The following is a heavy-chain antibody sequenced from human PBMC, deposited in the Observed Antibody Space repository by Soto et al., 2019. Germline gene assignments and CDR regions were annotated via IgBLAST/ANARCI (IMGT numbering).Heavy chain of an antibody. Sequence: EVQLLESGGGLVQPGGSLRLSCGSSGFNFANYAMGWVRQAPGKGLEWVSGISSTGRRKYYADSVRGRFSISRDNSKNTVDLQINSLRAEDTAVYYCAKVANVGVVVEYFDHWGQGSLVTVSS. J-gene: IGHJ4*02. V-gene: IGHV3-23*01. CDR1: GFNFANYA. CDR3: AKVANVGVVVEYFDH. D-gene: IGHD3-3*01. CDR2: ISSTGRRK.